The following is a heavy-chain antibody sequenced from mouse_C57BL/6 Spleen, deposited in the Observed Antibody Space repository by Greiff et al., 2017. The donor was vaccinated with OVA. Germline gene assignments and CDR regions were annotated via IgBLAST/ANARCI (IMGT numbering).Heavy chain of an antibody. Sequence: EVQLQQSGPGLVKPSQSLSLTCSVTGYSITSGYYWHWIRQFPGNKLEWMGYISYDGSNNYNPSLKNRISITRDTSKNQFFLKLNSVTTEDTATYYCARDLGLRYFDVWGTGTTVTVSS. V-gene: IGHV3-6*01. J-gene: IGHJ1*03. CDR3: ARDLGLRYFDV. CDR1: GYSITSGYY. D-gene: IGHD4-1*01. CDR2: ISYDGSN.